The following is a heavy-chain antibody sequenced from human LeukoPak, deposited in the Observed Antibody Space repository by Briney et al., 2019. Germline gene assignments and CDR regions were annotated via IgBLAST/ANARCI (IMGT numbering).Heavy chain of an antibody. CDR1: GGSISSSSYY. V-gene: IGHV4-39*01. CDR2: IYYSGST. D-gene: IGHD2-2*01. J-gene: IGHJ5*02. CDR3: ARRGYCSSTSCYEYWFDP. Sequence: SETLSLTCTVSGGSISSSSYYWGWIRQPPGKGLEWIGIIYYSGSTYYNPSLKSRLTISVDTSNNQFSLKLSSVTATDTAVYYCARRGYCSSTSCYEYWFDPWGQGTLVTVSS.